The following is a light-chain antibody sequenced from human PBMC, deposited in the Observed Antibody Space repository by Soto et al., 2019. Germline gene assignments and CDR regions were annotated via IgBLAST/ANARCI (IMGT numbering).Light chain of an antibody. CDR2: AAS. V-gene: IGKV1-27*01. CDR3: QKYNSAPWT. Sequence: DIQMTQSPSSLSASVGDRVTITCRASQGISNYLAWYQQKPGKVPKLLIYAASTLQSAVPSRFSGSGSGTDVTLTISSLQPADGATYYCQKYNSAPWTFGQGTKVEIK. J-gene: IGKJ1*01. CDR1: QGISNY.